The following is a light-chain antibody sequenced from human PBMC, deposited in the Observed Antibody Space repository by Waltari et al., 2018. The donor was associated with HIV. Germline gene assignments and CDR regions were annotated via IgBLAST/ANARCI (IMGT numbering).Light chain of an antibody. CDR2: ATL. Sequence: QSVVTQQPSLTVSPGGIVTLTCASDAGAGTNRHYPPCLQVRTGQKPRPPIYATLNKYSLTPARFSGSLLGDKAALTLSGALLEDEADYFCQLHFTGPSWLFGGGTRLTVL. J-gene: IGLJ3*02. CDR3: QLHFTGPSWL. V-gene: IGLV7-43*01. CDR1: AGAGTNRHY.